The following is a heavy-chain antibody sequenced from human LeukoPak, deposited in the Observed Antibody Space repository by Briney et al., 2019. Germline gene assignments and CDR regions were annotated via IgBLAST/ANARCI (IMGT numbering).Heavy chain of an antibody. CDR3: AREVGDYYDSSGSFGY. CDR1: GFTFSGHW. V-gene: IGHV3-74*01. CDR2: INSDGSRT. Sequence: GGSLRLSCAASGFTFSGHWMHWVRQGPGKGLVWVSRINSDGSRTIYADSVKGRFTISRDSAKNTLYLQMNSLRAEDTAVYYCAREVGDYYDSSGSFGYWGQGTLVTVSS. J-gene: IGHJ4*02. D-gene: IGHD3-22*01.